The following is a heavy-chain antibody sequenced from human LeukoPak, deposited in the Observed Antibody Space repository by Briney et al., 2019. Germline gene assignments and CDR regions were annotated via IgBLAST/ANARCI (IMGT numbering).Heavy chain of an antibody. J-gene: IGHJ4*02. V-gene: IGHV4-61*08. Sequence: SETLSLTCTVSGGSISSGDYYWSWIRQPPGKGLEWIGYIYYSGNTNYNPSLKSRVTISIDTSKNQFSLKLSSVTAADTAVYYCARDCSSTSCGFDYWGQGTLVTVSS. CDR2: IYYSGNT. D-gene: IGHD2-2*01. CDR1: GGSISSGDYY. CDR3: ARDCSSTSCGFDY.